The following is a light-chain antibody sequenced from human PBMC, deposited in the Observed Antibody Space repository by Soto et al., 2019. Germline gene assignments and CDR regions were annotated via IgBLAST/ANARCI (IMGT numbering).Light chain of an antibody. V-gene: IGLV2-23*01. CDR2: EGS. CDR3: CSYAGSDTYV. Sequence: QSVLTQPASVSGSPGQSITVSCTGTSRDVGTYNLISWYQQYPGKAPKVMIYEGSKRPSGVSNRFSGSKSGNTASLTISGLQAEDEADYYCCSYAGSDTYVFGNGTKVTV. J-gene: IGLJ1*01. CDR1: SRDVGTYNL.